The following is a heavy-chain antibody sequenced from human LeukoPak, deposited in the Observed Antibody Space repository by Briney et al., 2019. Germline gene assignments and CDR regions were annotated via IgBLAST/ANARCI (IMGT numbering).Heavy chain of an antibody. Sequence: SGPTLVKPTQTLTLTCTFSGFSLSTSGVGVGWIRQPPGKALEWLALIYWDDDKRYSPPLKSRLTITKDTSKNQVVLTMTNMDPVDTATYYCAHRPSYGDPTTFDYWGQGTLVTVSS. V-gene: IGHV2-5*02. D-gene: IGHD4-17*01. CDR2: IYWDDDK. CDR3: AHRPSYGDPTTFDY. J-gene: IGHJ4*02. CDR1: GFSLSTSGVG.